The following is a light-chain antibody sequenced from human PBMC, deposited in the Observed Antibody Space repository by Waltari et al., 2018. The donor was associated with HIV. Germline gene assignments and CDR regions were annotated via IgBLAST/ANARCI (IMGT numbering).Light chain of an antibody. CDR2: DVS. CDR3: CSYDGRGARIWG. CDR1: SGAVGAYDL. Sequence: QSALAQPASVSGSPGQSITISCTGTSGAVGAYDLVSWYQQHPGKVPKLLIYDVSSRAPGVVIRFSGSKSGNTASLTISGLRTEDEADYYGCSYDGRGARIWGFGGGTKLTV. J-gene: IGLJ3*02. V-gene: IGLV2-23*02.